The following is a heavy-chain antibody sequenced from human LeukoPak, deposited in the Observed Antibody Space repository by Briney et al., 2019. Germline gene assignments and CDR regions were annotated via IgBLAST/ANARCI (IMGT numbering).Heavy chain of an antibody. Sequence: ASVKVSCKASGYTFTCYYMHWVRQAPGQGLEWMGWINPNSGGTNYAQKFQGRVTMTRDTSISTAYMELSRLRSDDTAVYYCAGGVRITIFGVVITQDDYWGQGTLVTVSS. CDR3: AGGVRITIFGVVITQDDY. CDR1: GYTFTCYY. V-gene: IGHV1-2*02. CDR2: INPNSGGT. D-gene: IGHD3-3*01. J-gene: IGHJ4*02.